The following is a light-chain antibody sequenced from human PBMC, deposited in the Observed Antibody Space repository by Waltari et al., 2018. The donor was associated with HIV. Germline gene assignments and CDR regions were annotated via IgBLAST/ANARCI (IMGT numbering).Light chain of an antibody. V-gene: IGLV1-47*01. CDR3: AALDDSLIDQVV. Sequence: QSVLTQPPSASGTPGQRVTISCSGSSSNVGNNYVYWYQHLQGTAPKLLISINNQRPSGVPDRFSASKSGTSASLAISGLRSEDEADYYCAALDDSLIDQVVFGGGTKLTVL. J-gene: IGLJ2*01. CDR1: SSNVGNNY. CDR2: INN.